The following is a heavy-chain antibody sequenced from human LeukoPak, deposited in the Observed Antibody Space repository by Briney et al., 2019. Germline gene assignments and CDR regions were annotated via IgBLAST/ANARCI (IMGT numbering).Heavy chain of an antibody. D-gene: IGHD1/OR15-1a*01. V-gene: IGHV4-59*08. J-gene: IGHJ4*02. Sequence: PSETLSLTCTVSGGSISSYYWSWIRQPPGKGLEWIGYIYYSGSTNYNPSLKSRVTISVDTSENQFSLKLSSVTAADTAVYYCASRTEEGYYFDYWGQGTLVTVSS. CDR2: IYYSGST. CDR1: GGSISSYY. CDR3: ASRTEEGYYFDY.